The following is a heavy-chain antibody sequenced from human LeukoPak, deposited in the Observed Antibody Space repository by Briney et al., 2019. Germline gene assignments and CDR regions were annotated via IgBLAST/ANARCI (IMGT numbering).Heavy chain of an antibody. V-gene: IGHV3-23*01. CDR1: GFTFSSYA. CDR2: ISGSGGST. J-gene: IGHJ4*02. Sequence: PGGSLRLYCAASGFTFSSYAMSWVRQAPGQRLEWVSAISGSGGSTYYEDSVKGRFTISRDNCKNKLYLQMNSLRAEDTAVYYCAKDTQYCSGGSCYSPEYWGQGTLVTVSS. CDR3: AKDTQYCSGGSCYSPEY. D-gene: IGHD2-15*01.